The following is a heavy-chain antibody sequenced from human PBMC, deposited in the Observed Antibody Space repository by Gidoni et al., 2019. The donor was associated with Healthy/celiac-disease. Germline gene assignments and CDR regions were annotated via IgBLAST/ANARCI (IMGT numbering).Heavy chain of an antibody. V-gene: IGHV4-31*03. D-gene: IGHD3-22*01. CDR1: AGSTSSGGYY. CDR3: ARGGGYYDSFFDY. Sequence: QVQLQESGPGLVQPSQTLSPTRSVSAGSTSSGGYYWSWIRPHPGKGLEWIGYIYYSGSTYYNPSLKSRVTISVDTSKNQFSLKLSSVTAADTAVYYCARGGGYYDSFFDYWGQGTLVTVSS. CDR2: IYYSGST. J-gene: IGHJ4*02.